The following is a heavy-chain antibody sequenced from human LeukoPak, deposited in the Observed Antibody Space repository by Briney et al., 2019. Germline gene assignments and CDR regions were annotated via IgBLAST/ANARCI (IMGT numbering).Heavy chain of an antibody. D-gene: IGHD3-10*01. V-gene: IGHV5-51*01. CDR2: IYPSDSDI. CDR3: ARQGSSGTVGY. Sequence: GESLKISCKGSGYTFTNYWIGWVRQMPGKGLDWMGLIYPSDSDIRYRPAFQGQVTISADKSISTAYLQWSSLKASDTAMYYCARQGSSGTVGYWGQGTLVTVSS. J-gene: IGHJ4*02. CDR1: GYTFTNYW.